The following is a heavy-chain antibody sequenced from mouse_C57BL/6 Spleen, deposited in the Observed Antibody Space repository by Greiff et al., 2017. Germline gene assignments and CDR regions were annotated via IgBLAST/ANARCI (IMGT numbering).Heavy chain of an antibody. CDR3: ARMVTTYYAMDY. D-gene: IGHD2-3*01. Sequence: EVMLVESGGGLVKPGGSLKLSCAASGFTFSDYGMHWVRQAPEKGLEWVAYISSGSSTIYYTDTVKGRFTISRDNAKNTLFLQMTSLRSEDTAMYYCARMVTTYYAMDYWGQGTSVTVSS. CDR2: ISSGSSTI. CDR1: GFTFSDYG. V-gene: IGHV5-17*01. J-gene: IGHJ4*01.